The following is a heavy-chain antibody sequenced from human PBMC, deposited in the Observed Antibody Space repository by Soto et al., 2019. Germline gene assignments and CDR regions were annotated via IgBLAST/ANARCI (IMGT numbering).Heavy chain of an antibody. CDR2: ISYDGSNK. Sequence: GGSLRLSCAASGFTFSSYAMHWVRQAPGKGLEWVAVISYDGSNKYYADSVKGRFTISRDNSKNTLYLQMNSLRAEDTAVYYCARDRMREGGYPTHFDYWGQGTLVTVSS. CDR3: ARDRMREGGYPTHFDY. J-gene: IGHJ4*02. CDR1: GFTFSSYA. V-gene: IGHV3-30-3*01. D-gene: IGHD3-22*01.